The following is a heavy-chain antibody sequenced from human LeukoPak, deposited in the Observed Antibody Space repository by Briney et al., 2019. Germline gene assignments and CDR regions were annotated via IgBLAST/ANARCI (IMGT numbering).Heavy chain of an antibody. V-gene: IGHV4-39*07. CDR1: GGSISSSSYY. CDR2: IYYSGST. J-gene: IGHJ4*02. D-gene: IGHD2-2*01. Sequence: PSETLSLTCTVSGGSISSSSYYWGWIRQPPGKGLEWIGSIYYSGSTYYNPSLKSRVTMSVDTSKNQFSLKLSSVTAADTAVYYCARDRGYSSTSSFDYWGQGTLVTVSS. CDR3: ARDRGYSSTSSFDY.